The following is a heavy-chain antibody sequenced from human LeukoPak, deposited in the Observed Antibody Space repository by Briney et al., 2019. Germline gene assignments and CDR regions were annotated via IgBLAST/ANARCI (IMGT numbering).Heavy chain of an antibody. Sequence: GGSLRLSCAASGFTFSSYSMNWVRQAPGKGLEWVSSISSSSSYIYYADSVKGRFTISRDNAKNSLYLQMNSLRAEDTAVYYCARDRVTYYDFWSGYAHYYYYYGMDVWGQGTTVTVSS. J-gene: IGHJ6*02. CDR1: GFTFSSYS. D-gene: IGHD3-3*01. CDR3: ARDRVTYYDFWSGYAHYYYYYGMDV. V-gene: IGHV3-21*04. CDR2: ISSSSSYI.